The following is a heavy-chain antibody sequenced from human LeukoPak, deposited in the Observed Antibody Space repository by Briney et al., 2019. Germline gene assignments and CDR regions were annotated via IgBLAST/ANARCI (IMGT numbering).Heavy chain of an antibody. CDR1: GFTISNNY. J-gene: IGHJ4*02. CDR2: IFSGGDT. CDR3: ARGSSRTSSGC. Sequence: GGSLRLSCAASGFTISNNYMSWVRQAPGKGLEWVSVIFSGGDTYYAESVKGRFTISRDNSKNTLYLQMNSLRAEDTAVYYCARGSSRTSSGCWGQGTLVTVSS. D-gene: IGHD6-6*01. V-gene: IGHV3-53*01.